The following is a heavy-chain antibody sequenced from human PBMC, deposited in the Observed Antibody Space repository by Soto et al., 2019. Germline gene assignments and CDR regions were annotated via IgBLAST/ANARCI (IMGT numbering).Heavy chain of an antibody. D-gene: IGHD3-3*01. V-gene: IGHV5-10-1*01. Sequence: GESLKISCKGSGYSFTSYWISWVRQMPGKGLEWMGRIDPSDSYTNYSPSFQGHVTISADKSISTAYLQWSSLKASDTAMYYCARLRGRYDFWSGYLIFDYWGQGTLVTVSS. CDR2: IDPSDSYT. J-gene: IGHJ4*02. CDR3: ARLRGRYDFWSGYLIFDY. CDR1: GYSFTSYW.